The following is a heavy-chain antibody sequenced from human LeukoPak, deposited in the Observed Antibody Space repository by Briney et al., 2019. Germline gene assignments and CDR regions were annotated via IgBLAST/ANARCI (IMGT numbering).Heavy chain of an antibody. Sequence: PGXSLRLSCAASGFTFSSYAMSWVRQAPGKGLEWVSAISGSGGSTYYADSVKGRFTISRDNAKNTLYLQMNSLRAEDTAVYYCARGSGSSGYRAFDYWGQGTLVTVSS. V-gene: IGHV3-23*01. CDR3: ARGSGSSGYRAFDY. D-gene: IGHD3-22*01. J-gene: IGHJ4*02. CDR1: GFTFSSYA. CDR2: ISGSGGST.